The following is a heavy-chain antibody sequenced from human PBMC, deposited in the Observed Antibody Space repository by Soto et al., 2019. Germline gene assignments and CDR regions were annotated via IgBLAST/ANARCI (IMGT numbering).Heavy chain of an antibody. V-gene: IGHV3-21*01. CDR1: GFTFSSYS. J-gene: IGHJ4*02. D-gene: IGHD5-18*01. Sequence: EVQLVESGGGLVKPGGSLRLSCAASGFTFSSYSMNWVRQAPGKGLEWVASISSSSSSIYYADSVKGRFTISRDNAKNSLYLQMTSLRAEDTAVYYSAGDQPGYSYGYGLGYWGQGTLVTVSS. CDR3: AGDQPGYSYGYGLGY. CDR2: ISSSSSSI.